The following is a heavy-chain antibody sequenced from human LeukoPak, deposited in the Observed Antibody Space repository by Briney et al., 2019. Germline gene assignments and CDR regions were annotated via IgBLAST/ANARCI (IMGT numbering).Heavy chain of an antibody. J-gene: IGHJ4*02. CDR1: GSTFSSYV. D-gene: IGHD6-19*01. CDR3: ARDGPNIVVAGYFDY. CDR2: ISSVESNK. Sequence: GGSLRLSCAASGSTFSSYVLHWVRQAPGKGLEWVAVISSVESNKYYADSVKGRFTISRDNSKNTLYLQMNSLRPEDTAVYYCARDGPNIVVAGYFDYWGQGTLVTVSS. V-gene: IGHV3-30*04.